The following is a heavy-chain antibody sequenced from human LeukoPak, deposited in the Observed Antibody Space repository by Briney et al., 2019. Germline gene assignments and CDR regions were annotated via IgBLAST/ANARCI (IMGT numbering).Heavy chain of an antibody. V-gene: IGHV1-2*06. Sequence: PSLKVSCTASGYPLTGYYMTWVRRAPGHGLKWMRRINPNSGVTNYAPTFQGRVTMTRDTSISTAYMELSRLRSDDTAVYYCAGPRYGSGSYYIVDFFDYWGQGDLVTVSS. CDR2: INPNSGVT. J-gene: IGHJ4*02. CDR1: GYPLTGYY. CDR3: AGPRYGSGSYYIVDFFDY. D-gene: IGHD3-10*01.